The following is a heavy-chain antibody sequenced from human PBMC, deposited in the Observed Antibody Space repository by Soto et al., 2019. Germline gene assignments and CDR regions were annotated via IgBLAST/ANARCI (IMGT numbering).Heavy chain of an antibody. CDR3: AKYLIAQTTVTAMDV. V-gene: IGHV3-30*18. CDR1: GFTFSSYG. Sequence: QVQLVESGGGVVQPGRSLRLSCAASGFTFSSYGMHWVRQAPGKGLEWVAVISYDGSNKYYADSVKGRFTISRDNSKNTLYLQMNSLRADDTAVYYCAKYLIAQTTVTAMDVWGQGTTVTVSS. CDR2: ISYDGSNK. D-gene: IGHD4-17*01. J-gene: IGHJ6*02.